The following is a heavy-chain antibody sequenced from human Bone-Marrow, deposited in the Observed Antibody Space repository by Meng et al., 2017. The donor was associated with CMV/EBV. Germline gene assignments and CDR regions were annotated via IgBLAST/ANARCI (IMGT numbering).Heavy chain of an antibody. V-gene: IGHV3-23*01. CDR2: ISGSGGST. D-gene: IGHD6-13*01. CDR1: GFTFSSYA. J-gene: IGHJ6*02. Sequence: GESLKISCAASGFTFSSYAMSWVRQAPGKGLEWVSAISGSGGSTYYADSVKGRFTIFRDNSKNTLYLQMNSLGAEDTAVYYCTKDLAAYSSSWYSFGPSSYYYYGMDVWGQGTTVTVSS. CDR3: TKDLAAYSSSWYSFGPSSYYYYGMDV.